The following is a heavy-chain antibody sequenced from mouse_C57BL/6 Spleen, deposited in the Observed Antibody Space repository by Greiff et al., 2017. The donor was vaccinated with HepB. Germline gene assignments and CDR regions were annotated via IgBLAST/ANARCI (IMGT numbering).Heavy chain of an antibody. CDR1: GFSLTSYG. V-gene: IGHV2-2*01. D-gene: IGHD1-1*01. J-gene: IGHJ1*03. CDR2: IWSGGST. CDR3: ARKDFTTVVGRDWYFDV. Sequence: VQLKQSGPGLVQPSQSLSITCTVSGFSLTSYGVNWVRQSPGKGLEWLGVIWSGGSTDYNAAFISRLSISKDNSKSQVFFKMNSLQADDTAIYYCARKDFTTVVGRDWYFDVWGTGTTVTVSS.